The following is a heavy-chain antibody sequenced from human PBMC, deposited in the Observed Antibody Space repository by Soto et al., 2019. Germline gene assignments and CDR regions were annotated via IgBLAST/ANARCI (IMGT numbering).Heavy chain of an antibody. D-gene: IGHD6-19*01. CDR3: APIGGWCSGWGVDS. J-gene: IGHJ4*02. CDR2: VSVNGATT. Sequence: EVQLLESGGALVQPGGSLRLSCAASGFTFSTFAMSWVRQAPGKGLEWVSTVSVNGATTTYADSVKGRFTISRDNSRNTLYLQLNSLRVEDTAVYYCAPIGGWCSGWGVDSWGQGTLVTVSS. V-gene: IGHV3-23*01. CDR1: GFTFSTFA.